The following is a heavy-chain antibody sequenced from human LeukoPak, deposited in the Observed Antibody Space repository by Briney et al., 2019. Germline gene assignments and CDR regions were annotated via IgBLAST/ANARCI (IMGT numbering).Heavy chain of an antibody. V-gene: IGHV3-23*01. D-gene: IGHD3-10*01. CDR1: GFTFSNYG. J-gene: IGHJ5*02. Sequence: GGSLRLSCAASGFTFSNYGMSWVRQAPGKGLEWVSAITGNGANTFYADSVKGRFTISRDNSKNTMYLQMNSLRAEDTALYYCARDHSGSYPNWFDPWGQGTLVTVSS. CDR3: ARDHSGSYPNWFDP. CDR2: ITGNGANT.